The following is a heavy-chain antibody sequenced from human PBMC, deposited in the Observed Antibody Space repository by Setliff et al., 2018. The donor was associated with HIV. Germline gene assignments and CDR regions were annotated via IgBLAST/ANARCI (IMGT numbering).Heavy chain of an antibody. CDR3: ATRPRIAARPFDY. D-gene: IGHD6-6*01. J-gene: IGHJ4*02. Sequence: SETLSLTCSVSGVSVGSGDYHWHWIRQHPEKALEWIGYIFHSGDTYYNPSLKSRISMSVDTSKNQFSLELTSLTAADMAVYYCATRPRIAARPFDYWGQGMLVTVSS. V-gene: IGHV4-31*03. CDR1: GVSVGSGDYH. CDR2: IFHSGDT.